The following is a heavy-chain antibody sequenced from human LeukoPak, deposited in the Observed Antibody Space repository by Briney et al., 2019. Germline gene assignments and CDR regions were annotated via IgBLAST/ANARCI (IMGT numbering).Heavy chain of an antibody. CDR3: ARGPGGGYYYGMDV. CDR1: GGSISSGGYS. Sequence: SQTLSLTCAVPGGSISSGGYSWSWIRQPPGKGLEWIGYIYHSGSTYYNPSLKSRVTISVDRSKNQFSLKLSSVTAADTAVYYCARGPGGGYYYGMDVWGKGTTVTVSS. CDR2: IYHSGST. V-gene: IGHV4-30-2*01. D-gene: IGHD1-1*01. J-gene: IGHJ6*04.